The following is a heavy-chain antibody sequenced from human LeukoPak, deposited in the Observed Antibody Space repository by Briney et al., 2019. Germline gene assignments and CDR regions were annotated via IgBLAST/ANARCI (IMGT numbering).Heavy chain of an antibody. J-gene: IGHJ6*03. CDR2: IIPIFGTA. CDR3: ARSYGSLYYYYMDV. Sequence: SVKVSCKASGGTFSSYAISWVRQAPGQGLEWMGGIIPIFGTANYAQKFQGRVTITADKSTSTAYMELSSLRSEDTAVYYCARSYGSLYYYYMDVWGKGTTVTVSS. CDR1: GGTFSSYA. V-gene: IGHV1-69*06. D-gene: IGHD5-18*01.